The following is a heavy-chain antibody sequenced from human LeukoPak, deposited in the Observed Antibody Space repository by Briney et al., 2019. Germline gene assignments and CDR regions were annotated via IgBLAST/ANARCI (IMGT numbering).Heavy chain of an antibody. CDR2: MNPNSGNT. Sequence: EASVKVSCKASGYTFTSYDINWVRQATGQGLEWMGWMNPNSGNTGYAQKFQGGVTMTRNTSISTAYMELSSLRSEDTAVYYCARVVTAHKGFDAFDIWGQGTTATVSS. V-gene: IGHV1-8*01. J-gene: IGHJ3*02. CDR3: ARVVTAHKGFDAFDI. CDR1: GYTFTSYD. D-gene: IGHD2-21*02.